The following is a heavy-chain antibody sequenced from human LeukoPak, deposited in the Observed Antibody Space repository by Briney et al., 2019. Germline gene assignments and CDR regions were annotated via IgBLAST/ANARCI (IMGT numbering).Heavy chain of an antibody. CDR2: IYHSGST. D-gene: IGHD3-22*01. CDR1: GGSISSYY. CDR3: ARDQDYYDSSGYYTDAFDI. Sequence: PETLSLTCTVSGGSISSYYWSWIRQPPGKGLEWIGYIYHSGSTYYNPSLKSRVTISVDRSKNQFSLKLSSVTAADTAVYYCARDQDYYDSSGYYTDAFDIWGQGTMVAVSS. V-gene: IGHV4-59*12. J-gene: IGHJ3*02.